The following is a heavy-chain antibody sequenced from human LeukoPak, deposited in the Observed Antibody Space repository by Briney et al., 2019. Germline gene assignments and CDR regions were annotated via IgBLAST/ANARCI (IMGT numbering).Heavy chain of an antibody. V-gene: IGHV1-18*01. D-gene: IGHD3-3*01. CDR2: ISAYNGNT. CDR1: GYTFTSYG. J-gene: IGHJ4*02. CDR3: ARAWDDFWSGYYTGFDC. Sequence: ASVKVSCKASGYTFTSYGISWVRQAPGQGLEWMGWISAYNGNTNYAQKLQGRVTMTTDTSTSTAYMELRSLRSDDTAVYYCARAWDDFWSGYYTGFDCWGQGTLVTVSS.